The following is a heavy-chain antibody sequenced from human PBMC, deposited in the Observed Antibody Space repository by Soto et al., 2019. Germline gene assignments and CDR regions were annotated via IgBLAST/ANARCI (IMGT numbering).Heavy chain of an antibody. CDR2: MHNSGST. CDR1: GGSISSYY. V-gene: IGHV4-59*08. CDR3: ARGHYDFWSGYFTTIDY. J-gene: IGHJ4*02. Sequence: SETLSLTCTVSGGSISSYYWSWIRQPPGKGLEWIGYMHNSGSTKYNPSLKSRVTISADTSKNQFSLKLSSVTAADSAVYYCARGHYDFWSGYFTTIDYWGQGTLVTVSS. D-gene: IGHD3-3*01.